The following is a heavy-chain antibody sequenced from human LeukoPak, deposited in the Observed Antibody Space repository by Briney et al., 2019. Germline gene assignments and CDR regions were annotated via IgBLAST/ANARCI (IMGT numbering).Heavy chain of an antibody. Sequence: EASVKVSCKVSGYTLTELSMHWVRQAPGKGLEWMGGFDPEDGETIYAQKFQGRVTMTEDTSTDTAYMELSSLRSEDTAVYYCATALRVPPDLPDYWGQGTLVTVSS. CDR3: ATALRVPPDLPDY. CDR1: GYTLTELS. D-gene: IGHD1-1*01. V-gene: IGHV1-24*01. J-gene: IGHJ4*02. CDR2: FDPEDGET.